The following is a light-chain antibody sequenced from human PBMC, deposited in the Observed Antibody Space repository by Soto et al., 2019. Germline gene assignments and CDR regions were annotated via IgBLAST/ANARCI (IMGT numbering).Light chain of an antibody. CDR1: SSNIGAGYD. CDR3: QSYDGSLSGVV. J-gene: IGLJ2*01. CDR2: GNS. Sequence: QSVLTQPPSVSGAPGQRVTISCTGSSSNIGAGYDVHWYQQLPGTAPKLLIYGNSNRPSGVPDRFSGSKSGTSASLAFTGLQAEDEADYYCQSYDGSLSGVVFGGGTQLTVL. V-gene: IGLV1-40*01.